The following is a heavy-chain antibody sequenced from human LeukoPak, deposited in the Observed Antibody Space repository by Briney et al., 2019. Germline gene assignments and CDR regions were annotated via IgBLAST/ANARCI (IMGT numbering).Heavy chain of an antibody. D-gene: IGHD1-26*01. Sequence: SVKVSCKASGGTFSSYAISWVRQAPGQGLEWMGRIIPILGIANYAQKFQGRVTITADKSTSTAYMELNSLRAEDTAVYYCAKGGPRGQNYFDCWGQGTLVTVSS. J-gene: IGHJ4*02. CDR2: IIPILGIA. V-gene: IGHV1-69*04. CDR3: AKGGPRGQNYFDC. CDR1: GGTFSSYA.